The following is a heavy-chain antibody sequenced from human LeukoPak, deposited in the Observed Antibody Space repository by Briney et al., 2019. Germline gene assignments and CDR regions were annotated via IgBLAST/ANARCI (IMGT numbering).Heavy chain of an antibody. D-gene: IGHD4/OR15-4a*01. CDR1: RFTFSNAW. CDR2: IKSKVDGETT. J-gene: IGHJ4*02. Sequence: GGSLRLFCAASRFTFSNAWMNWVRQAPGKGLEWVGRIKSKVDGETTDYAAPVKGRFTISRDDSNNMVYLQMNSLKIEDTAVYYCAIDEPNYAPYDFDYWGQGTLVTVSS. CDR3: AIDEPNYAPYDFDY. V-gene: IGHV3-15*01.